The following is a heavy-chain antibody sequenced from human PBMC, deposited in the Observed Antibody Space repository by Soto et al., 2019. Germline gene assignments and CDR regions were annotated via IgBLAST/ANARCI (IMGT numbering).Heavy chain of an antibody. Sequence: SVKVACTALGYSFTSHYMHWVRQAPGQGLEWMGTIYPGGVNIGYAQKFKGRVTITRDTSASTAYMELSSLRSEDTAVYYCARSIVVVTALDYWGQGTLVTVSS. CDR2: IYPGGVNI. D-gene: IGHD2-21*02. V-gene: IGHV1-46*01. CDR1: GYSFTSHY. J-gene: IGHJ4*02. CDR3: ARSIVVVTALDY.